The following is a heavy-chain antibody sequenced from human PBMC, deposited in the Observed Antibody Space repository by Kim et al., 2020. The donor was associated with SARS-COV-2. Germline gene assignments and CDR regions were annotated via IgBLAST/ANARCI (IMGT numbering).Heavy chain of an antibody. V-gene: IGHV1-46*01. D-gene: IGHD1-7*01. CDR1: GYTFTSYY. Sequence: ASVKVSCKASGYTFTSYYMHWVRQAPGQGLEWMGIINPSGGSTSYAQKFQGRVTMTRDTSTSTVYMELSSLRSDDTAVYYCARPHPPLTGTTDYYYGMDVWGQGTTVTVSS. J-gene: IGHJ6*02. CDR2: INPSGGST. CDR3: ARPHPPLTGTTDYYYGMDV.